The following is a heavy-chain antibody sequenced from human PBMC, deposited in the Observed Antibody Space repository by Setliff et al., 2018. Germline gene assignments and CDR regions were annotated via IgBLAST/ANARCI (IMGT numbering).Heavy chain of an antibody. D-gene: IGHD1-26*01. V-gene: IGHV2-5*02. CDR3: AHTEYGRYFDY. CDR1: GFSLSSSAAG. CDR2: IYWDDAK. Sequence: SGPTLVNPTETLTLTCTFSGFSLSSSAAGVGWIRQAPGKALEWLALIYWDDAKRYSPSLRSRLTVTKDTSKNQVVLTMTSMDPVGTATYYCAHTEYGRYFDYWGQGTLVTVSS. J-gene: IGHJ4*02.